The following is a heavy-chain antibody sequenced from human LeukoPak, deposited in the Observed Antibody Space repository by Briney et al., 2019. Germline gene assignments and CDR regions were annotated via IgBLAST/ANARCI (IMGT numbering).Heavy chain of an antibody. CDR1: GFTFSSYS. Sequence: GGSLRLSCAASGFTFSSYSMNWVRQAPGKGPEWVSSISSSSSYIYYADSVKGRFTISRDNAKNSLYLQMNSLRAEDTAVYYCAREDSSSSFGYYYYGMDVWGQGTTVTVSS. J-gene: IGHJ6*02. CDR3: AREDSSSSFGYYYYGMDV. V-gene: IGHV3-21*01. D-gene: IGHD6-6*01. CDR2: ISSSSSYI.